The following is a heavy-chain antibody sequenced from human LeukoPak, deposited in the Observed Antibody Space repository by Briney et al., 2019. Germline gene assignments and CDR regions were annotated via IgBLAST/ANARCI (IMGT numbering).Heavy chain of an antibody. J-gene: IGHJ4*02. CDR3: AKDLGRYRNNYFDY. CDR1: GFTFSSYA. D-gene: IGHD1-26*01. CDR2: TSGSGGGT. Sequence: GSLRLSCAASGFTFSSYAMSWVRQAPEKGLEWVSTTSGSGGGTYYADSVKGRFTISRDDSKNTLYLQMNSLRAEDTAVYYCAKDLGRYRNNYFDYWGQGTLVTVSS. V-gene: IGHV3-23*01.